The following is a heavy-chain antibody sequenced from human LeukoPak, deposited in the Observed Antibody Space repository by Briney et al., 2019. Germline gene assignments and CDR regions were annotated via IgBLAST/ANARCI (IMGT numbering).Heavy chain of an antibody. J-gene: IGHJ3*02. CDR2: ISSSSSYI. V-gene: IGHV3-21*01. CDR3: ARDNYYDSSGYYLGHDAFGI. Sequence: GGSLRLSCAASGFTFSSYSMNWVRQAPGKGLEWVSSISSSSSYIYYADSVKGRFTISRDNATNSLYLQMNSLRAEDTAVYYCARDNYYDSSGYYLGHDAFGIWGQGTMVTVSS. CDR1: GFTFSSYS. D-gene: IGHD3-22*01.